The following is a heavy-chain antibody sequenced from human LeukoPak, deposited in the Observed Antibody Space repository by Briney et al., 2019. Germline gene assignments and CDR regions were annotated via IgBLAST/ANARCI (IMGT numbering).Heavy chain of an antibody. J-gene: IGHJ6*02. Sequence: GGSLRLSRAASGFTFSSAWMSWVRQAPGKGLEWVGRIKSKTDGGATDYAAPVKGRFTISRDDSKNTLYLQMNSLKTEDTAIYYCSTSQGVVVIYYYGMDVWGQGTTVTVSS. CDR2: IKSKTDGGAT. D-gene: IGHD2-2*01. CDR3: STSQGVVVIYYYGMDV. V-gene: IGHV3-15*01. CDR1: GFTFSSAW.